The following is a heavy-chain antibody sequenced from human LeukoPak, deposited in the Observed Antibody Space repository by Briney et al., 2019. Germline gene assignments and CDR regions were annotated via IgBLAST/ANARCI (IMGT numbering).Heavy chain of an antibody. J-gene: IGHJ2*01. Sequence: PSETLPLTCTVSGGSISSYYWSWIRQPPGKGLEWIGYIYYSGSTNYNPSLKSRVTISVDTSKNQFSLKLSSVTAADTAVYYCARVDWNWYFDLWGRGTLVTVSS. CDR1: GGSISSYY. D-gene: IGHD3-9*01. V-gene: IGHV4-59*01. CDR3: ARVDWNWYFDL. CDR2: IYYSGST.